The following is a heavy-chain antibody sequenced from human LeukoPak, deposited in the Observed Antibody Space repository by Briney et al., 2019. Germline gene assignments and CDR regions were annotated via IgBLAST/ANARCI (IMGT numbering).Heavy chain of an antibody. J-gene: IGHJ4*02. CDR2: IYYSGST. CDR1: GGSISSSNW. V-gene: IGHV4-28*06. CDR3: ARMYSGSYYFDY. Sequence: SETLSLTCTVSGGSISSSNWWGWIRQPPGKGLEWIGYIYYSGSTNYNPSLKSRVTMSVDTSKNQFSLKLSFVTALDTAVYYCARMYSGSYYFDYWGQGTLVTVSS. D-gene: IGHD1-26*01.